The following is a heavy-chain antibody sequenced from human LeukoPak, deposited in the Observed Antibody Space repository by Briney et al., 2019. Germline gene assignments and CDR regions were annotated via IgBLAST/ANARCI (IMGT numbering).Heavy chain of an antibody. CDR2: ISAYNGNT. Sequence: ASLKVSCKASGYTFTSYGISWMRQAPGQGPEWMGWISAYNGNTNYAQKFQGRVTMTTDTSTSTAYMELRSLRSDDTAVYYCAKVKGDSSGYSDDYYFDYWGQGTLVTVSS. CDR3: AKVKGDSSGYSDDYYFDY. V-gene: IGHV1-18*01. D-gene: IGHD3-22*01. CDR1: GYTFTSYG. J-gene: IGHJ4*02.